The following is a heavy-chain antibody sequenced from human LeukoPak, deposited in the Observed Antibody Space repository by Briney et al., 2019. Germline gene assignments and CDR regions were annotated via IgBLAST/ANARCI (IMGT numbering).Heavy chain of an antibody. J-gene: IGHJ4*02. CDR1: GFTFSSYS. V-gene: IGHV3-21*01. Sequence: GGSLRLSCAASGFTFSSYSMNWVRQAPGKGLEWVSSISSSSSYIYYADSVKGRFTISRDNAENSLYLQMNSLRAEDTAVYYCARSAKLAAAVYGPSYYFDYWGQGTLVTVSS. D-gene: IGHD6-13*01. CDR3: ARSAKLAAAVYGPSYYFDY. CDR2: ISSSSSYI.